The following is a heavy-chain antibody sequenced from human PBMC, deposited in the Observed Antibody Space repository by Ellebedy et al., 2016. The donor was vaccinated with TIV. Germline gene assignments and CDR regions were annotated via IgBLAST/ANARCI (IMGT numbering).Heavy chain of an antibody. J-gene: IGHJ4*02. CDR3: AGGLARDY. Sequence: MPGGSLRLSCAVYGESFSGYYWSWIRQPPGKGLEWIGEITHSGSTNYNPSLKSRVTISVDTSKNQFSLNLSSVTAADTAVYYCAGGLARDYWGQGTLVTVSS. V-gene: IGHV4-34*01. CDR1: GESFSGYY. CDR2: ITHSGST.